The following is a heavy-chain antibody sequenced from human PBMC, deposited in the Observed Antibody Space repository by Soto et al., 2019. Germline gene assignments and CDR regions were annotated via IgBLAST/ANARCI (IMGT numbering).Heavy chain of an antibody. V-gene: IGHV4-59*01. J-gene: IGHJ5*02. Sequence: SETLSLTCTVSEDSFSSYYWSCIRQPPGKGLEWIGYIYFRGNTNYNPSLKSRVTISIDTSKNQFSLKLSSLTAADTGVYYCARDRRRGYSRSPGFDPWGQGTLVTVSS. CDR1: EDSFSSYY. D-gene: IGHD3-3*01. CDR3: ARDRRRGYSRSPGFDP. CDR2: IYFRGNT.